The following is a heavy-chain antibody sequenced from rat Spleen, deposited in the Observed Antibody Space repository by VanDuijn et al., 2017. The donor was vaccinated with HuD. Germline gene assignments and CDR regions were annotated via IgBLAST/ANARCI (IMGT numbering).Heavy chain of an antibody. CDR3: VKGDMGITHVMDA. CDR2: ISYSGST. D-gene: IGHD1-9*01. J-gene: IGHJ4*01. CDR1: DYSITTNY. V-gene: IGHV3-1*01. Sequence: EVQLQESGPGLVKPSQSLSLTCSVTDYSITTNYWGWIRKFPGNKMEWMGYISYSGSTSYNPSLKSRISITRDTSKNQFFLQLNSVTTEETATYYCVKGDMGITHVMDAWGQGASVTVSS.